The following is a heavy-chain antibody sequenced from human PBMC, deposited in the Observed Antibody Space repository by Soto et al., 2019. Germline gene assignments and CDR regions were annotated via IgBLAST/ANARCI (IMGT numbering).Heavy chain of an antibody. CDR3: TKDVALKGADITIFAVVPDV. V-gene: IGHV3-9*01. D-gene: IGHD3-3*01. J-gene: IGHJ6*04. CDR1: GFTFYDYA. Sequence: PGGSLRLSCAASGFTFYDYAMHWFRQVPGKGLEWVSGITWNSGRIGYADSVKGRFTISRDNAKNSLYLQMNSLRTEDTALYYCTKDVALKGADITIFAVVPDVWGKGTTVTVSS. CDR2: ITWNSGRI.